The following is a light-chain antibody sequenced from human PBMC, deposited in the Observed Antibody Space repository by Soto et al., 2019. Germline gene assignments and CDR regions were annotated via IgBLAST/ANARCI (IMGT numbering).Light chain of an antibody. CDR1: SSDVGGYNY. CDR2: DVS. Sequence: QSALTQPRSVSGSPGQSVTISCTGTSSDVGGYNYVSWYQQHPGKAPKLMISDVSKRPSGVPDRFSGSKSGNTASLTISGLQAEDEADYYCCSYVGTYVVFGGGTKLTVL. J-gene: IGLJ2*01. V-gene: IGLV2-11*01. CDR3: CSYVGTYVV.